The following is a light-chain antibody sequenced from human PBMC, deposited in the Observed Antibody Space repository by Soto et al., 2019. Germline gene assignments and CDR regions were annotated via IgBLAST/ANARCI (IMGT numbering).Light chain of an antibody. J-gene: IGKJ4*01. CDR1: QSVLYSSNNKNY. V-gene: IGKV4-1*01. CDR2: WAS. Sequence: DIVMTQSPDSLAVSLGERATINCKSSQSVLYSSNNKNYLAWYQQKPGQPPKLLIYWASTRESGVPDRLSGSGSGTDSTLTISSLQAEDVAVYYCQQYYSTPLTFGGGTKVEIK. CDR3: QQYYSTPLT.